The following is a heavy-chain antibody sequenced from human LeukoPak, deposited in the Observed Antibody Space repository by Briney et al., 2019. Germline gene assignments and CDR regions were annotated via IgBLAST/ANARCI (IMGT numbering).Heavy chain of an antibody. V-gene: IGHV4-34*01. Sequence: SETLSLTCAAYGGSFSGYYWTWIRQPPGKGLERVGQINHSGDTNYNPSLKSRATMSVGTSTNQFSLKLTSLTAADTAVYYCARGRDCSGGSCFSWYFDLWGRGTLVTVTS. CDR3: ARGRDCSGGSCFSWYFDL. J-gene: IGHJ2*01. CDR1: GGSFSGYY. CDR2: INHSGDT. D-gene: IGHD2-15*01.